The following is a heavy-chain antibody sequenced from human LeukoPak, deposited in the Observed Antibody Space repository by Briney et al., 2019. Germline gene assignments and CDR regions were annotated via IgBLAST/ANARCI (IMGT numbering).Heavy chain of an antibody. Sequence: ASVKVSCKASGYTFTSYAMNWVRQAPGQGLEWMGWINTNTGNPTYAQGFTGRFVFSLDTSVSTAYLQISSLKAEDTAVYYCARDLRDADNGAFDIWGQGTMVTVSS. CDR1: GYTFTSYA. CDR3: ARDLRDADNGAFDI. J-gene: IGHJ3*02. D-gene: IGHD3-10*01. V-gene: IGHV7-4-1*02. CDR2: INTNTGNP.